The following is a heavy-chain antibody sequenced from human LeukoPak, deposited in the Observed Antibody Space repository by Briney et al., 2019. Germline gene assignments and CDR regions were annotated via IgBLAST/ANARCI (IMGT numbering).Heavy chain of an antibody. V-gene: IGHV4-59*08. CDR1: GASIRSYY. D-gene: IGHD3-22*01. CDR3: ARHGDTSGYYYYVDY. CDR2: VSYSGGT. Sequence: SETLSLTCTVSGASIRSYYWSWLRQPPGKGLEWIGYVSYSGGTNYNPSLKSRVTISLDTSKTQFSLRLSSLTAADTAVYFCARHGDTSGYYYYVDYWGQGTLVTVSS. J-gene: IGHJ4*02.